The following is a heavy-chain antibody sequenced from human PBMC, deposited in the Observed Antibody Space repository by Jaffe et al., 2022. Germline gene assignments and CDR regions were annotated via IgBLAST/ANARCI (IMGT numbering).Heavy chain of an antibody. J-gene: IGHJ5*02. CDR3: ARDGRGELLSSGPNNWFDP. CDR2: INTNTGNP. D-gene: IGHD3-10*01. Sequence: QVQLVQSGSELKKPGASVKVSCKASGYTFTSYAMNWVRQAPGQGLEWMGWINTNTGNPTYAQGFTGRFVFSLDTSVSTAYLQISSLKAEDTAVYYCARDGRGELLSSGPNNWFDPWGQGTLVTVSS. CDR1: GYTFTSYA. V-gene: IGHV7-4-1*02.